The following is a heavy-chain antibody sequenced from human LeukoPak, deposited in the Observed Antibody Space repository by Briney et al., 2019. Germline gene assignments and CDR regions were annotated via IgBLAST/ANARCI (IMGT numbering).Heavy chain of an antibody. V-gene: IGHV4-4*02. Sequence: SETLSLTCAVSGGSISSSNWWSWVRQPPGKGLEWIGEIYHSGSTNYNPSLKSRVTISVDKSKNQFSLKLSSVTAADTAVYYCARAASDILTGAYYYGMDVWGKGTTVTVSS. CDR2: IYHSGST. D-gene: IGHD3-9*01. CDR1: GGSISSSNW. J-gene: IGHJ6*04. CDR3: ARAASDILTGAYYYGMDV.